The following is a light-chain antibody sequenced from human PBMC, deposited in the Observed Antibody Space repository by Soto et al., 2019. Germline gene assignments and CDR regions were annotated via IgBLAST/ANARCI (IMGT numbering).Light chain of an antibody. J-gene: IGKJ4*01. CDR3: QQCAASPLT. Sequence: ENVLTQSPGTLSASPGDRVTLSCRPSHSVGNNYLAWFQQKPAQAPRLLIDEASRRATGIPDRFSGSGSGTDFTLTISRLEPEDFAVYYYQQCAASPLTFGGGTKVEIK. CDR1: HSVGNNY. V-gene: IGKV3-20*01. CDR2: EAS.